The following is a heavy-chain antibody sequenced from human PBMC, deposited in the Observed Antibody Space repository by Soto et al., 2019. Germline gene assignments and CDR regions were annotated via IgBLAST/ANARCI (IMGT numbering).Heavy chain of an antibody. D-gene: IGHD1-20*01. CDR2: IYHSGST. CDR3: ARDDAYNWNYVDY. Sequence: QVQLQESGPGLVKPSETLSLTCAVSGYSISSGYYWGWIRQPPGKGLEWIGSIYHSGSTYYNPSLKSRVTISVDTSKNQFSLKLSSVTAADTAVYYCARDDAYNWNYVDYWGQGTLVTVSS. V-gene: IGHV4-38-2*02. J-gene: IGHJ4*02. CDR1: GYSISSGYY.